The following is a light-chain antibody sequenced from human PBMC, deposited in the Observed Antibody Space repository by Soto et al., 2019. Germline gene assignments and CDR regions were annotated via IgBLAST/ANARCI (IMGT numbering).Light chain of an antibody. CDR3: QQYNSHST. V-gene: IGKV1-5*03. CDR1: QSISIW. J-gene: IGKJ1*01. Sequence: DIQITQSPSTLSASVGDRVAITCRASQSISIWLAWYQQKPGKAPNLLIYRASNLQSGVSSRFSGSESGTEFTLTISSLQPDDFATYYCQQYNSHSTFGQGTKVDIK. CDR2: RAS.